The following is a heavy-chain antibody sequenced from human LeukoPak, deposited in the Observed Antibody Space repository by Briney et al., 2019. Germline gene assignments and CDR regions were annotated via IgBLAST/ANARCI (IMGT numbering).Heavy chain of an antibody. CDR1: GGSISSYY. D-gene: IGHD3-22*01. J-gene: IGHJ3*02. CDR3: ARERGGLYYYDSSGYRDAFDI. V-gene: IGHV4-39*07. Sequence: SETLSLTCTVSGGSISSYYWSWIRQPPGKGLEWIGSIYYSGSTYYNPSLKSRVTISVDTSKNQFSLKLSSVTAADTAVYYCARERGGLYYYDSSGYRDAFDIWGQGTMVTVSS. CDR2: IYYSGST.